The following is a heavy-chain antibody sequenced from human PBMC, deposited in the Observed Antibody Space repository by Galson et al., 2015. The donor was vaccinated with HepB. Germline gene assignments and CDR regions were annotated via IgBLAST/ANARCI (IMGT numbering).Heavy chain of an antibody. CDR2: IKGDGSGV. CDR3: GSDVWGFPDY. D-gene: IGHD7-27*01. CDR1: GLTFSENW. J-gene: IGHJ4*02. V-gene: IGHV3-74*01. Sequence: SLRLSCAVSGLTFSENWMVWVRQAPGKGLVWVTRIKGDGSGVTYADSVKGRFTISRDNAKNTVYLEMNSLRAEDTAVYYCGSDVWGFPDYWGQGTLVTVSS.